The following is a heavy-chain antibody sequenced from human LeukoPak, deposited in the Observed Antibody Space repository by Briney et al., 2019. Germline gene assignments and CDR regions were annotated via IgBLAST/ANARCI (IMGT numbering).Heavy chain of an antibody. CDR2: IYYSGST. D-gene: IGHD6-25*01. CDR1: GGSISSSSYY. Sequence: PSETLSLTCTVSGGSISSSSYYWGWIRQPPGKGLEWVGSIYYSGSTYYNPSLKSRVTISVDTSKNQFSPKLSSVTAADTAVYYCARLSGAAFDYWGQGTLVTVSS. CDR3: ARLSGAAFDY. J-gene: IGHJ4*02. V-gene: IGHV4-39*01.